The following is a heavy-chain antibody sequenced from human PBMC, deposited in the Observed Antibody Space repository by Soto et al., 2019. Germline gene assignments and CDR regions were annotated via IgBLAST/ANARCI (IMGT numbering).Heavy chain of an antibody. CDR3: ARDNGSSGRKLDY. Sequence: SETLSLTCTVSGGSISSGGYYWSWIRQHPGKGLEWIGYIYNSGSTYYNPSLKSRVTISVDTSKNQFSLKLSSVTAADTAVYYCARDNGSSGRKLDYWGQGTLVTVSS. J-gene: IGHJ4*02. CDR2: IYNSGST. CDR1: GGSISSGGYY. V-gene: IGHV4-31*03. D-gene: IGHD3-22*01.